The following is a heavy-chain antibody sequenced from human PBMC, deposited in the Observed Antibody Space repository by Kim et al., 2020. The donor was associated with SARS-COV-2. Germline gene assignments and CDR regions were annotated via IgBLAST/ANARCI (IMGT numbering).Heavy chain of an antibody. Sequence: GGSLRLSCAASGFTFSSYGMHWVRQAPGKGLEWVAVIWYDGSNKYYADSVKGRFTISRDNSKNTLYLQMNSLRAEDTAVYYCAREGRGAAGSWFDTWGQGTLVTVSS. V-gene: IGHV3-33*01. CDR3: AREGRGAAGSWFDT. CDR2: IWYDGSNK. D-gene: IGHD6-13*01. CDR1: GFTFSSYG. J-gene: IGHJ5*02.